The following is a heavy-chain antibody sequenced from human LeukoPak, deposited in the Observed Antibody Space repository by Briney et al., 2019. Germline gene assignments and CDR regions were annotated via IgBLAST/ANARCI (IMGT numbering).Heavy chain of an antibody. D-gene: IGHD2-15*01. CDR1: GGSFSGYY. CDR2: INHSGST. Sequence: SETLSLTCAAYGGSFSGYYWSWIRQPPGKGLEWIGEINHSGSTNYNPSLKSRVTISVDTSKNQFSLKLSSVTAADTAVYYCARIALGYCSGGSCYPDYYYGMDVWGQGTTVTVSS. CDR3: ARIALGYCSGGSCYPDYYYGMDV. V-gene: IGHV4-34*01. J-gene: IGHJ6*02.